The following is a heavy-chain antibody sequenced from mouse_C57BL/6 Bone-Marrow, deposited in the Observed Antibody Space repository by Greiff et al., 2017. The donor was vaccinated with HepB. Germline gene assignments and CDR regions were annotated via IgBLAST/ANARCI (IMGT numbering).Heavy chain of an antibody. CDR2: ISSGSSTI. V-gene: IGHV5-17*01. CDR1: GFTFSDYG. Sequence: EVQLHESGGGLVKPGGSLKLSCAASGFTFSDYGMHWVRQAPEKGLEWVAYISSGSSTIYYADTVKGRFTISRDNAKNTLFLQMTSLRSEDTAMYYCAQNLPYYAMDYWGQGTSVTVSS. CDR3: AQNLPYYAMDY. J-gene: IGHJ4*01.